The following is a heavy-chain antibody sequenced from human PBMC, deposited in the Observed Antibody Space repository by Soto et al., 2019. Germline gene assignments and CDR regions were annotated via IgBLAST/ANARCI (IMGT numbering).Heavy chain of an antibody. V-gene: IGHV4-4*02. Sequence: QVQLQESGPGLVKPSGTLSLTCAVSSGSISSSNWWSWVRQPPGKGLEWIGEIYDSGSTNYNPSLNSRVTISVDKSKNQFSLKLSSVTAADTAVYYCARRSYYDFCSGYSDFDYWGQGTLVTVSS. D-gene: IGHD3-3*01. CDR3: ARRSYYDFCSGYSDFDY. CDR2: IYDSGST. CDR1: SGSISSSNW. J-gene: IGHJ4*02.